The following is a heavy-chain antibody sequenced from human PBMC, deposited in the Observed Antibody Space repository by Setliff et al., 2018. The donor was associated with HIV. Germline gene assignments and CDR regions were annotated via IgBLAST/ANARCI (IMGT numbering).Heavy chain of an antibody. Sequence: GGSLRLSCAASGFIFNNYAMSWVRQAPGKGLEWVSVISGSGGSTYVADSVKGRFTISRDNSENTLYLQMNSLRADDTAVYYCTKKGPKGQWLVDLYFDSWGQGTLVTVPQ. CDR3: TKKGPKGQWLVDLYFDS. V-gene: IGHV3-23*01. D-gene: IGHD6-19*01. CDR1: GFIFNNYA. J-gene: IGHJ4*02. CDR2: ISGSGGST.